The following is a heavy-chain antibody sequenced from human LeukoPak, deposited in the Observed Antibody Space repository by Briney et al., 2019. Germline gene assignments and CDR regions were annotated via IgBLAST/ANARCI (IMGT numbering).Heavy chain of an antibody. J-gene: IGHJ6*02. CDR2: INAGNGNT. V-gene: IGHV1-3*01. D-gene: IGHD2-2*01. Sequence: ASVKVSCKVSGYTFTSYVMHWVRQAPGQRLEWMGWINAGNGNTRYSQKFQGGVTITRDTSASTAYMELSSLRSEDTAVYYCARSILVVPVASHYNYGVDVWGQGTTVTVSS. CDR3: ARSILVVPVASHYNYGVDV. CDR1: GYTFTSYV.